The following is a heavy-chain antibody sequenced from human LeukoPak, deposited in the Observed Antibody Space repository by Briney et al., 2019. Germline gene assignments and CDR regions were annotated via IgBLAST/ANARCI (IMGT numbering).Heavy chain of an antibody. CDR3: AKRYSSSWPPALFDY. D-gene: IGHD6-13*01. Sequence: GGSLRLSCAASGFTFSSYAMSWVRQAPGKGLEWVSAISGSGSSTYYADSVKDRFTISRDNSKNTLYLQMNSLRAENTAVYYCAKRYSSSWPPALFDYWGQGTLVTVSS. CDR1: GFTFSSYA. J-gene: IGHJ4*02. CDR2: ISGSGSST. V-gene: IGHV3-23*01.